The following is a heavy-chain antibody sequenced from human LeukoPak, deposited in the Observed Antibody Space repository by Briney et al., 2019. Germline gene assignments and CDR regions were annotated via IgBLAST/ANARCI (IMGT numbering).Heavy chain of an antibody. CDR2: IYYSGST. Sequence: SETLSLTCTVSGGSISSSSYYWGWIRQPPGKGLEWIGSIYYSGSTYYNPFLKSRVTISVDTSKNQFSLKLSSVTAADTAVYYCARVKSTYYYMDVWGKGTTVTVSS. CDR1: GGSISSSSYY. CDR3: ARVKSTYYYMDV. V-gene: IGHV4-39*01. D-gene: IGHD5/OR15-5a*01. J-gene: IGHJ6*03.